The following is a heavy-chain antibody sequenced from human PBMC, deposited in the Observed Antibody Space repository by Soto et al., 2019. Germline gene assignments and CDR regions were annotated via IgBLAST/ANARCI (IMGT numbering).Heavy chain of an antibody. CDR2: IYYRGST. J-gene: IGHJ4*02. V-gene: IGHV4-59*08. Sequence: PSETLSLTCTVSGGSISSYYWTWIRQPPGKGLEWIGYIYYRGSTNYNPSLKSRVTISVDTSKNQFSLKLNSVTAADTAVYYCGRRYGGNLDYWGQGTLVTVSS. CDR3: GRRYGGNLDY. D-gene: IGHD1-26*01. CDR1: GGSISSYY.